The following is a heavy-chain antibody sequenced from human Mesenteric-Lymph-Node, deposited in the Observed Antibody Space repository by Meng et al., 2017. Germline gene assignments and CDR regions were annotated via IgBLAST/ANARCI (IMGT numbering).Heavy chain of an antibody. D-gene: IGHD1-1*01. CDR2: VYHRGDT. V-gene: IGHV4-4*02. Sequence: VQLQESGPEPVKPSGTLSLTCTVSGDSISSDIWRSWVRQPPGKGLEWIGEVYHRGDTNYNPSLKSRVVISVDRSKNQFSLNLSSVTAADTAVYYCGRDQGRQLINHWGQGTLVTVSS. CDR3: GRDQGRQLINH. CDR1: GDSISSDIW. J-gene: IGHJ4*02.